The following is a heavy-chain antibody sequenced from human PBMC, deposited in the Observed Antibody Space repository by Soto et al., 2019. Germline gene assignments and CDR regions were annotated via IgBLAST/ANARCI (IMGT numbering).Heavy chain of an antibody. CDR3: ARDLYKGQLLLSPYCYYGMGV. CDR1: GFTFSSYS. J-gene: IGHJ6*02. D-gene: IGHD2-2*01. V-gene: IGHV3-21*01. CDR2: ISSSSSYI. Sequence: GGALRLSCAASGFTFSSYSMNWVRQAPGKGLEWVSSISSSSSYIYYADSVKGRFTTSRDNAKNSLYLQMNSLRAEDTAVYYCARDLYKGQLLLSPYCYYGMGVQGQRTTVTVSS.